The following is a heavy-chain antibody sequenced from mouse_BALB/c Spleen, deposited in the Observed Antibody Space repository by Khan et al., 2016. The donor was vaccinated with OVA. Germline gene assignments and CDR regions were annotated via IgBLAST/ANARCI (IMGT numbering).Heavy chain of an antibody. CDR1: GFTFSTYA. CDR2: ISSDGDYT. Sequence: EVELVESGGDLVKPGGSLKLSCAASGFTFSTYAMSWVRQTPEKRLEWVATISSDGDYTYYPDNVTGRFTISRDNAKNTLYLQMSSLRSEDTAMYCGARSTNGYFAYWGQGTMVTVSA. CDR3: ARSTNGYFAY. V-gene: IGHV5-9-3*01. D-gene: IGHD2-2*01. J-gene: IGHJ3*01.